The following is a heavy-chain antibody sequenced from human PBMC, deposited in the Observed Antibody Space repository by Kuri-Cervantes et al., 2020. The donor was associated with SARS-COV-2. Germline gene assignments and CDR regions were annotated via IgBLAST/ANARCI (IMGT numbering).Heavy chain of an antibody. J-gene: IGHJ4*02. CDR1: GFSFSGSE. CDR2: TSYDGSNK. D-gene: IGHD2-21*02. CDR3: ATPGSGIVVVTPFVV. V-gene: IGHV3-30*04. Sequence: GGSLRLSCAASGFSFSGSEMHWVRQAPGKGLEWVAVTSYDGSNKYYADSVKGRFTISRDNSKNTLYLQMNSLRPDDTALYYCATPGSGIVVVTPFVVWGQGTLVTVSS.